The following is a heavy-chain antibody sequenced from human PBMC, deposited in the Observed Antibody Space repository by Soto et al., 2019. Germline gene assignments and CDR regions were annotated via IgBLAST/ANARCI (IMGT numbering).Heavy chain of an antibody. CDR3: MLGSGWKDFDY. D-gene: IGHD3-22*01. CDR1: GSSISSGDYY. Sequence: SSETLSLTCTVSGSSISSGDYYWSRIRQPPGKGLEWIGNIYYSGSTYYNPSLKSRVTISVDTSKNQFSLKLSSVTAADTAVYYCMLGSGWKDFDYWGQGTLVTVSS. CDR2: IYYSGST. V-gene: IGHV4-39*01. J-gene: IGHJ4*02.